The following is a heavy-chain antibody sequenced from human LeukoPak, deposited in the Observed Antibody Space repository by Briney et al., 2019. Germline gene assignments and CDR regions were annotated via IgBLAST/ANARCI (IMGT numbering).Heavy chain of an antibody. CDR1: GGSFSGYY. V-gene: IGHV4-34*01. J-gene: IGHJ6*03. D-gene: IGHD3-9*01. Sequence: PSETLSLTCAVYGGSFSGYYWSWIRQPPGKGLEWIGEINHSGSTNYNPSLKSRVTISVDTSKNQFSLKLSSVTATDTAVYYCARQSRYYDILTGKDYYYMDVWGKGTTVTISS. CDR3: ARQSRYYDILTGKDYYYMDV. CDR2: INHSGST.